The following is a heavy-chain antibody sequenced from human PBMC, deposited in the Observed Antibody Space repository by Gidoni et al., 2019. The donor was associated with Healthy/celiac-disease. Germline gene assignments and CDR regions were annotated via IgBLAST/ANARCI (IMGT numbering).Heavy chain of an antibody. D-gene: IGHD1-20*01. V-gene: IGHV3-11*01. J-gene: IGHJ4*02. CDR3: AREITGTTEGEDY. CDR2: ISSSGSTI. Sequence: QVQLVESGGGLVTPGGSLRLSCAASAFTFSDSYMSWIRQAPGKGLEWVAYISSSGSTIYYADSGKGRFTIARDNAKNSLYLQMNSLRDEDTAVYYCAREITGTTEGEDYWGQGTLVTVSS. CDR1: AFTFSDSY.